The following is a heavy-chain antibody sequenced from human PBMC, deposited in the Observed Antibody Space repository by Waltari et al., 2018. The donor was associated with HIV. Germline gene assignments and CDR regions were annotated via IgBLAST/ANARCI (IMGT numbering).Heavy chain of an antibody. Sequence: EVQLVESGGTLVQPGGSLRLSCLASGLTCSDYSMTWFPRGPGKGLGWVAYISATGTTIFYANSVKGRFTVSRDNVENSLYLDMSSLRAEDTGDYYCARCETVVTPFINKYLGLDVWGPGTTVTVSS. D-gene: IGHD2-15*01. CDR2: ISATGTTI. J-gene: IGHJ6*02. V-gene: IGHV3-48*01. CDR3: ARCETVVTPFINKYLGLDV. CDR1: GLTCSDYS.